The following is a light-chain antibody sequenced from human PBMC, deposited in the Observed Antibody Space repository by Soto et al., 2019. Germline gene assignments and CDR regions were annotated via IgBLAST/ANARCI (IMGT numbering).Light chain of an antibody. V-gene: IGKV1-8*01. CDR2: AAS. CDR3: XQYYSYPPYT. J-gene: IGKJ2*01. Sequence: AIRMTQSPSSLSASTGDRVTITCRASQGISSYLAWYQQKPGKAPKLLIYAASTLQSGVPSRFSGSGSGTDFTLTISCLQSEDFATYYCXQYYSYPPYTFGQGTKLEIK. CDR1: QGISSY.